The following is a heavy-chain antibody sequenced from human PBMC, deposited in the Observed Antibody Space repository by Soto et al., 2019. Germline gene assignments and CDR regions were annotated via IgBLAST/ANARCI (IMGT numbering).Heavy chain of an antibody. Sequence: TSETLSLTCTISGGSIRSAGYYWTWVRQHPGKGLEWIGYIYYSGSTYYNPSLKSRVTISVDTSKNLFSLNLSSVTAADTAVYYCARRVTPPDAFDIWGQGTMVTVSS. V-gene: IGHV4-31*03. D-gene: IGHD4-4*01. J-gene: IGHJ3*02. CDR1: GGSIRSAGYY. CDR3: ARRVTPPDAFDI. CDR2: IYYSGST.